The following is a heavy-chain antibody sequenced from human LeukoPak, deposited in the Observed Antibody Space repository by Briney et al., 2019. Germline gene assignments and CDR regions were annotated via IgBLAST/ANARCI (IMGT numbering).Heavy chain of an antibody. D-gene: IGHD2-15*01. J-gene: IGHJ4*02. CDR1: GFTFSNYE. CDR3: ARLGFCSDGSCYSLDY. Sequence: GGSLRLSCAASGFTFSNYEMNWVRQAPGMGLEWVSYITSSGPTAFYADSVKGRFNISRDNAQNSLFLQMNNLTAGDTAIYYCARLGFCSDGSCYSLDYWGQGILVTVSS. CDR2: ITSSGPTA. V-gene: IGHV3-48*03.